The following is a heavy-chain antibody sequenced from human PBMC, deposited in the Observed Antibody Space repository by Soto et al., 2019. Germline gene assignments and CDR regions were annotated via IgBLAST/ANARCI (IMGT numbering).Heavy chain of an antibody. CDR1: GYSIIIGYY. D-gene: IGHD4-4*01. J-gene: IGHJ4*02. V-gene: IGHV4-38-2*02. CDR3: ARENSNYFDY. CDR2: IYHSWST. Sequence: SEPRSLTYSVSGYSIIIGYYWGWIRQPPGKGLEWIGSIYHSWSTYYNPSLKSRVTISVDTSKNQFSLKLSFVTAADTAVYYCARENSNYFDYWGQGNLVTVSS.